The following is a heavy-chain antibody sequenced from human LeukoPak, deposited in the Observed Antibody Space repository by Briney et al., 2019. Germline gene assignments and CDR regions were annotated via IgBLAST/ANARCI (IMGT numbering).Heavy chain of an antibody. CDR3: ARLPSKLYCSGGSCYSGHYWFDP. V-gene: IGHV4-34*01. CDR1: GGSFSGYY. D-gene: IGHD2-15*01. CDR2: INHSGST. Sequence: SETLSLTCAVYGGSFSGYYWSWIRQPPGKGLEWIGEINHSGSTNYNPSLKSRVTISVDTSKNQFSLKLSSVTAADTAVYYCARLPSKLYCSGGSCYSGHYWFDPWGQGTLVTVSS. J-gene: IGHJ5*02.